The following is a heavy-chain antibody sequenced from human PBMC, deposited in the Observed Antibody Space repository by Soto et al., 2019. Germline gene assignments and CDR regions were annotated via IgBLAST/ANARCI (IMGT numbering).Heavy chain of an antibody. J-gene: IGHJ5*02. CDR1: GFTFSSYS. CDR2: ISSSSSYI. V-gene: IGHV3-21*01. Sequence: GGSLRLSCAASGFTFSSYSMNWVRQAPGKGLEWVSSISSSSSYIYYADSVKGRFTISRDNAKNSLYLQMNSLRAEDTAVYYCARDVAAINWFDPWGQGTLVTVSS. CDR3: ARDVAAINWFDP. D-gene: IGHD6-19*01.